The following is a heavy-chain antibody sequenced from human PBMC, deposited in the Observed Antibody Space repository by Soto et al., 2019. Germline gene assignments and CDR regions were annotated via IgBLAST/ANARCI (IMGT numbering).Heavy chain of an antibody. J-gene: IGHJ6*02. D-gene: IGHD3-22*01. CDR1: GGTFSSYA. CDR2: IIPIFGTA. CDR3: ASRLTNRASSVTHYYYYYGRDV. V-gene: IGHV1-69*01. Sequence: QVQLVQSGAEVKKPGSSVKVSCKASGGTFSSYAISWVRQAPGQGLEWMGGIIPIFGTANYAQKFQGRVTITADESTSTAYMELSSLRSEDTAVYYCASRLTNRASSVTHYYYYYGRDVWGQGTTVTVSS.